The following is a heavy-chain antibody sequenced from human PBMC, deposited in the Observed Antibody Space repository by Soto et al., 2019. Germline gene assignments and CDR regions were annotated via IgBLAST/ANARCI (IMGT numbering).Heavy chain of an antibody. CDR2: INYSGTT. V-gene: IGHV4-39*01. J-gene: IGHJ6*02. CDR1: CGSISTSTFF. Sequence: TSETLSLTCTVSCGSISTSTFFLTWIRQPPGKGPEWVGGINYSGTTYYTSSLRSRMTISVDTSKNQFSLKMSSVTAADTAVYYCARSPGNYDFWSGYPIRPYYYGMDVWGQGTTVTVSS. D-gene: IGHD3-3*01. CDR3: ARSPGNYDFWSGYPIRPYYYGMDV.